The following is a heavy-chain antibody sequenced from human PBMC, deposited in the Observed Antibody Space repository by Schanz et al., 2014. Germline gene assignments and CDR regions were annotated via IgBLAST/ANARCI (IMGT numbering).Heavy chain of an antibody. Sequence: EVQLVESGGGLVQPGGSLRLSCAASAFIFRSYSMHWVRQAPGKGLEWVSYISRSSSTIYYADSVRGRFTISRDKAKNSLYLQMNSLRAEDTAVYYCARDSGSHYLVDYWGQGTLVTVSS. CDR1: AFIFRSYS. CDR2: ISRSSSTI. D-gene: IGHD1-26*01. J-gene: IGHJ4*02. V-gene: IGHV3-48*01. CDR3: ARDSGSHYLVDY.